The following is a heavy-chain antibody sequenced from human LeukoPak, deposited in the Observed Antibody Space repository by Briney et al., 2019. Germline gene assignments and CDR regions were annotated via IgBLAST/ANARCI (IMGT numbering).Heavy chain of an antibody. Sequence: SETLSLTCTVSGASISSSTYYWGWIRQPPGKGLEWIGSASYSGNTYYNPSLKSRVTILVDTSKNQFSLKMTSVTAADTGVYYCAKDYRAHPLRPNWLDPWGQGTLVTVSS. CDR2: ASYSGNT. V-gene: IGHV4-39*07. CDR1: GASISSSTYY. CDR3: AKDYRAHPLRPNWLDP. J-gene: IGHJ5*02. D-gene: IGHD1-26*01.